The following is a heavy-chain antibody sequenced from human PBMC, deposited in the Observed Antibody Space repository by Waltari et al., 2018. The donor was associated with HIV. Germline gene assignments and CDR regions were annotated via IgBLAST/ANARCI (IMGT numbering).Heavy chain of an antibody. Sequence: VQVVESGGGLVQPGGSLRLSCAASGFTFRSYAMTWVRQAPGKGLEWVSGISGSGGSTNYADSVKGRFTISRDNAKNTLYLQMNSLRAEDTAVYYCAKGLFSGNDYWGQGTLVTVSS. D-gene: IGHD6-13*01. CDR2: ISGSGGST. V-gene: IGHV3-23*04. CDR1: GFTFRSYA. CDR3: AKGLFSGNDY. J-gene: IGHJ4*02.